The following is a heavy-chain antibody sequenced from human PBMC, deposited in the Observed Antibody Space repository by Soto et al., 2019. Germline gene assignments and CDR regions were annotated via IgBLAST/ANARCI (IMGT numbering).Heavy chain of an antibody. Sequence: EVQLVESGGGLVKPGGSLRLSCAASGFTFSNAWMSWVRQAPGKGLEWVGRIKTKTDGGTTDYAAPVKGRLTLSRDHTKNTLYLQMNILKTEDTAVYYCTTGVTSRGMDGWGQGTTVTVPS. D-gene: IGHD2-21*02. CDR2: IKTKTDGGTT. V-gene: IGHV3-15*01. CDR3: TTGVTSRGMDG. J-gene: IGHJ6*02. CDR1: GFTFSNAW.